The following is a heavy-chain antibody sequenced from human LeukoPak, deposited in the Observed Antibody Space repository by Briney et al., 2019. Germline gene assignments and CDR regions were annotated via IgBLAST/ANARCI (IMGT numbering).Heavy chain of an antibody. CDR1: GFTFSTYS. CDR2: ITSPVGRM. D-gene: IGHD6-19*01. V-gene: IGHV3-21*01. CDR3: ATDGRSSGWYGFDY. J-gene: IGHJ4*02. Sequence: KAGGSLRLSCAASGFTFSTYSMNWVRQAPGKGLEWVLSITSPVGRMYYAGSLKGRITISRDNARSTLYLQMNSLRAEDTAVYYCATDGRSSGWYGFDYWGQGILVTVSS.